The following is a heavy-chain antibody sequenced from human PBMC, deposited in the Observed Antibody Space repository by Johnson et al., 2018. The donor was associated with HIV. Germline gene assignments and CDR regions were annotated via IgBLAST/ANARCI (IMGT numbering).Heavy chain of an antibody. J-gene: IGHJ3*02. D-gene: IGHD2-15*01. CDR1: GFTFSSYW. Sequence: VQLVESGGGVVRPGGSLRLSCAASGFTFSSYWMSWVRQAPGKGLEWVANIKQDGTEKYYVDSMKGRFTISRDNAKNSLYLQINSLRAEDTAVYYCASSAPGLLPNEAFDIWGQGTMVTVSS. V-gene: IGHV3-7*01. CDR2: IKQDGTEK. CDR3: ASSAPGLLPNEAFDI.